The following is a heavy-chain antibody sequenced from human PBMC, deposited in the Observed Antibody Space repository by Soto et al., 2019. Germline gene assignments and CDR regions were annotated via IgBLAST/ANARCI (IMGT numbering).Heavy chain of an antibody. V-gene: IGHV1-8*01. J-gene: IGHJ6*03. CDR1: GYTFTSCD. CDR2: MNPNSGNT. CDR3: ARAEKNVIVVVPAAMPTFYYYYYMEV. Sequence: ASVKVSWKASGYTFTSCDINWVRQATGQGLEWMRWMNPNSGNTGYAQKLKGRVTMTRKTSINTAYMELSSLRSEDTAVYYCARAEKNVIVVVPAAMPTFYYYYYMEVWGKGTTVTVSS. D-gene: IGHD2-2*01.